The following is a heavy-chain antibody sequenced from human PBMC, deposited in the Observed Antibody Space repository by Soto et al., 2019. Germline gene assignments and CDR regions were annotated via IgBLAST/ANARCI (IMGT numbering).Heavy chain of an antibody. CDR3: AKHSIPITMIVVVLDY. V-gene: IGHV3-30*18. CDR2: ISYDGSNK. D-gene: IGHD3-22*01. CDR1: GFTFSSYG. J-gene: IGHJ4*02. Sequence: GGSLRLSCAASGFTFSSYGMHWVRQAPGKGLEWVAVISYDGSNKYYADSVKGRFTISRDNSKNTLYLQMNSLRAEDTAVYYCAKHSIPITMIVVVLDYWGQGTLVTVSS.